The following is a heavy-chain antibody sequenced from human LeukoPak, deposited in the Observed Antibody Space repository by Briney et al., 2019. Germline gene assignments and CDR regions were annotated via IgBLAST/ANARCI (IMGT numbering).Heavy chain of an antibody. D-gene: IGHD3-16*01. Sequence: PGGSLRLSCAASGFSFSICDMNCVRQTPGQGLEWVGQIKTNADGGTADYAAPVKGRFTISRDNAKNMLYLQVNSLRAEDTAVYYCATQQGGNPAYWGQGTLVTVSS. CDR1: GFSFSICD. CDR3: ATQQGGNPAY. J-gene: IGHJ4*02. CDR2: IKTNADGGTA. V-gene: IGHV3-15*07.